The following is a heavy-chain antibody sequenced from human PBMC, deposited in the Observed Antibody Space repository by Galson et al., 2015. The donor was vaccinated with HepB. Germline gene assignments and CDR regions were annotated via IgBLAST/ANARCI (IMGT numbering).Heavy chain of an antibody. Sequence: SVKVSCKASGYTFTSYDINWVRQATGQELEWMGWMNPNSGNTGYAQKFQGRVTMTKSTSISTAYMELSSLRSEDTAVYYCARVPHYCGICCCASRQGIDVWGQGTTVTVSS. V-gene: IGHV1-8*01. CDR2: MNPNSGNT. CDR1: GYTFTSYD. CDR3: ARVPHYCGICCCASRQGIDV. D-gene: IGHD3-10*01. J-gene: IGHJ6*02.